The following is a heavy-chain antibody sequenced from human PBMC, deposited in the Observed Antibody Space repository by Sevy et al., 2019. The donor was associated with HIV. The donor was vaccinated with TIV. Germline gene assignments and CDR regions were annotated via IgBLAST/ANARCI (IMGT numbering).Heavy chain of an antibody. CDR2: ISSNGGST. V-gene: IGHV3-64*01. Sequence: GGSLRLSCAASGFTFSSYAMHWVRQAPGKGLEYVSAISSNGGSTYYANSVKGRFTISRDNSKNTLYLQMGSLGAEDMAVYYCARGVYYYDSSGYYYTPELDYWGQGTLVTVSS. J-gene: IGHJ4*02. CDR1: GFTFSSYA. D-gene: IGHD3-22*01. CDR3: ARGVYYYDSSGYYYTPELDY.